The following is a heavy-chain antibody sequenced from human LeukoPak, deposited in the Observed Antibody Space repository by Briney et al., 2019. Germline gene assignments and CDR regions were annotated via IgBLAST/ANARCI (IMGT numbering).Heavy chain of an antibody. Sequence: GGSLRLSCAASGFTFDDYGMSGVRHAPGKGLEWVSGMNWNGGSTGYADSVKGRFTISRDNAKNSLYLQMNSLRAEDTALYYCARGGDGYNSLDAFDIWGQGTMVTVSS. CDR2: MNWNGGST. V-gene: IGHV3-20*04. CDR3: ARGGDGYNSLDAFDI. J-gene: IGHJ3*02. D-gene: IGHD5-24*01. CDR1: GFTFDDYG.